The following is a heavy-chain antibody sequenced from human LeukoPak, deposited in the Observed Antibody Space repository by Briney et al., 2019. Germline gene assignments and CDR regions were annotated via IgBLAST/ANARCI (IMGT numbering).Heavy chain of an antibody. D-gene: IGHD1-1*01. CDR1: GFILSDYA. CDR3: AKDGESGIQYTQGYFDY. CDR2: IRYDGSNK. Sequence: GGSLRLSCAASGFILSDYAIYWVRQTPGKGLEWVAFIRYDGSNKIYADSVKGRFTISRDNSYNTVYLQMTGLRAEDTAVYYCAKDGESGIQYTQGYFDYWGQGTLVTVPS. V-gene: IGHV3-30*02. J-gene: IGHJ4*02.